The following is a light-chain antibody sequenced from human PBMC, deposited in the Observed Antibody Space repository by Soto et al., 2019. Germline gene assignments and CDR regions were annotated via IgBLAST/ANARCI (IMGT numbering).Light chain of an antibody. CDR2: VAS. Sequence: EIVMTQSPATLSVSAGERVTLSCRASQSVSSNLAWYQQKPGQAPRLLIYVASTRATGIPARFRGSGSGTDFTLTIISLQSEDFAVYYCQQYNNWPPLTLGGGTKVEIK. J-gene: IGKJ4*01. CDR1: QSVSSN. CDR3: QQYNNWPPLT. V-gene: IGKV3D-15*01.